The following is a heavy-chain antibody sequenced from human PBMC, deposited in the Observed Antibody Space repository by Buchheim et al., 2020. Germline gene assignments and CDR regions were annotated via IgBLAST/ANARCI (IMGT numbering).Heavy chain of an antibody. D-gene: IGHD4-11*01. CDR1: GFTFSSYS. J-gene: IGHJ6*02. CDR3: ARDAHDYSNYDRYYYYGMDV. V-gene: IGHV3-48*01. Sequence: EVQLVESGGGLVQPGGSLRLSCAASGFTFSSYSMNWVRQAPGKGLEWVSYISSSSSTIYYADSVKGRFTISRDNAKNSLYLQMNSLRAEDTAVYYCARDAHDYSNYDRYYYYGMDVWGQGTT. CDR2: ISSSSSTI.